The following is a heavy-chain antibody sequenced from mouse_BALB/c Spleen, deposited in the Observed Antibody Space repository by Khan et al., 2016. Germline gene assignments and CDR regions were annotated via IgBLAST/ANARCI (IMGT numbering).Heavy chain of an antibody. D-gene: IGHD2-3*01. J-gene: IGHJ4*01. CDR2: IIYSGST. Sequence: EVQLQESGPGLMKPSQSLSLTCTVTGYSITSDYAWNWIRQFPGNKLEWMGYIIYSGSTTYTPSLKSRIPITRDTSKNQFFLQLNSVTIEDTATYYCASDGPNYAMDYWGQGTSVTVSS. CDR1: GYSITSDYA. CDR3: ASDGPNYAMDY. V-gene: IGHV3-2*02.